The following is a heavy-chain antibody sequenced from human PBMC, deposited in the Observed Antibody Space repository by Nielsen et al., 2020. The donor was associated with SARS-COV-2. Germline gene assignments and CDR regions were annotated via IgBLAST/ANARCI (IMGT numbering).Heavy chain of an antibody. J-gene: IGHJ3*02. CDR1: GYTFTSYG. V-gene: IGHV1-18*01. CDR2: ISAYNGNT. CDR3: ARSQVVGSSGCADCAFDI. Sequence: ASVKVSCKASGYTFTSYGICWVRQAPGQGLEWMGWISAYNGNTNYAQKLQGRVTMTTDTSTSTAYMELRSLRSDDTAVYYCARSQVVGSSGCADCAFDIWGQGTMVTVSS. D-gene: IGHD6-19*01.